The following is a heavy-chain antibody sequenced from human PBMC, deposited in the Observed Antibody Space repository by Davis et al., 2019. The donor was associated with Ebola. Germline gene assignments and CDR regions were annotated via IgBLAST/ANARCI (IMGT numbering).Heavy chain of an antibody. J-gene: IGHJ5*02. CDR3: ARVGVIYCSGGSCYPPGDWFDP. V-gene: IGHV1-18*01. CDR1: GYTFTSYG. CDR2: ISAYNGNT. D-gene: IGHD2-15*01. Sequence: ASVKVSCKASGYTFTSYGISWVRQAPGQGLEWMGWISAYNGNTNYAQKLQGRVTMTTDTSTSTAYMELRSLRSDDTAVYYCARVGVIYCSGGSCYPPGDWFDPWGQGTLVTVSS.